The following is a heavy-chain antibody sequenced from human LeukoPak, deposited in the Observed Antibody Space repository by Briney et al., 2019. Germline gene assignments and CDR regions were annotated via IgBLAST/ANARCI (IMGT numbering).Heavy chain of an antibody. J-gene: IGHJ4*02. CDR3: ARDLSRGWLDY. D-gene: IGHD6-19*01. Sequence: ASVKVSCKASGYTFTSYYMHWVRQAPGQGLEWMGIINPSGGSTSYAQKFQGRVTMTRDTSTSTVYMELSSLRSDDTAVYYCARDLSRGWLDYWGQGTQVTVSS. V-gene: IGHV1-46*01. CDR1: GYTFTSYY. CDR2: INPSGGST.